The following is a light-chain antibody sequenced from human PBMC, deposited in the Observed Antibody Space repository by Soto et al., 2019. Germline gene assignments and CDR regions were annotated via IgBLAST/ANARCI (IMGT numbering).Light chain of an antibody. CDR3: RQYGSSPMCT. CDR2: GAS. V-gene: IGKV3-20*01. J-gene: IGKJ2*02. Sequence: EIVLTQSPGTLSLSPGERATLSCRASQSVSSSYLAWYQQKPGQAPRLLIYGASSRATGIPETFCGSGSGTEFTLTISSLEPADFAVYYCRQYGSSPMCTFGQGTKLEIK. CDR1: QSVSSSY.